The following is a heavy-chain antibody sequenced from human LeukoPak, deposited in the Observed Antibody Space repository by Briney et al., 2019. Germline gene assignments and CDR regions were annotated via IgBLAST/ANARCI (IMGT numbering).Heavy chain of an antibody. V-gene: IGHV3-23*01. D-gene: IGHD2-21*02. Sequence: GGSLRLSCAASGFTFSGYAMSWVRQAPGKGLEWVSTISETDGSTYYADSVKGRLTISRDNSKNTLYLQMNSLRAEDTAVYYCAKDEVGYCGGDCYRFDFWGQGTLVTVSS. J-gene: IGHJ4*02. CDR3: AKDEVGYCGGDCYRFDF. CDR1: GFTFSGYA. CDR2: ISETDGST.